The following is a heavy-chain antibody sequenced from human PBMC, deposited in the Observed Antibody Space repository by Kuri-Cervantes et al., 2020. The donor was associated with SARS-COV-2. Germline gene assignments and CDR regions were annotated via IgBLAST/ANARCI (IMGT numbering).Heavy chain of an antibody. J-gene: IGHJ4*02. CDR3: ARDGYYDILTGYYY. CDR2: INTNTGNP. CDR1: GYTFASYA. V-gene: IGHV7-4-1*02. D-gene: IGHD3-9*01. Sequence: ASVKVSCKASGYTFASYAMNWVRQAPGQGLEWMGWINTNTGNPTYAQGFTGRFVFSLDTSVSTAYLQISSLKAEDTAVYYCARDGYYDILTGYYYWGQGTLVTVSS.